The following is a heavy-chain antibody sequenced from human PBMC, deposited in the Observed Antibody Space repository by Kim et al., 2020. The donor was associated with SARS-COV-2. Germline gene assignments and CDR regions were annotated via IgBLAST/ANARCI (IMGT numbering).Heavy chain of an antibody. J-gene: IGHJ4*02. D-gene: IGHD3-22*01. CDR3: AREINYYDSSGYSGY. CDR2: ISSSSSYI. CDR1: GFTFSSYS. Sequence: GGSLRLSCAASGFTFSSYSMNWVRQAPGKGLEWVSSISSSSSYIYYADSVKGRFTISRDNAKNSLYLQMNSLRAEDTAVYYCAREINYYDSSGYSGYWGQGTLVTVSS. V-gene: IGHV3-21*01.